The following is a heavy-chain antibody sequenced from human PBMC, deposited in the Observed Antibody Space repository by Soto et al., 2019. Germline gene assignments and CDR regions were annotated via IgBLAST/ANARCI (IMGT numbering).Heavy chain of an antibody. CDR1: RGAFGDYW. D-gene: IGHD3-10*02. J-gene: IGHJ5*01. V-gene: IGHV3-74*01. CDR3: ARDVPHNWFDS. CDR2: INRDANDI. Sequence: EVQLVESGGGLVQPGGSLRLSCEASRGAFGDYWMHWVRQAPWKGLVWVSRINRDANDIIYXXSVKGRFTASRDNAKXXVXXXMXSLRVEDXAVYYCARDVPHNWFDSWGQGTLVTVSS.